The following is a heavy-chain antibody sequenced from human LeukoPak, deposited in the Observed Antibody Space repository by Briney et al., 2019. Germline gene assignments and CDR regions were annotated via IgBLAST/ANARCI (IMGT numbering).Heavy chain of an antibody. V-gene: IGHV3-74*01. D-gene: IGHD5-18*01. J-gene: IGHJ4*02. CDR1: GFTFSSYW. Sequence: GGSLRLSCAASGFTFSSYWMHWVRQAPGKGLVWVSRINSDGSSTSYADSVKGRFTISRDNAKNSLYLQMNSLRAEDTAVYYCAREWTKYSSGYWGQGTLVTVSS. CDR2: INSDGSST. CDR3: AREWTKYSSGY.